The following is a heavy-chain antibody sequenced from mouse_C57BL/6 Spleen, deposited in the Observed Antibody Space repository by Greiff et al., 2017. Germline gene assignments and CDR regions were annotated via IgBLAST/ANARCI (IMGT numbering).Heavy chain of an antibody. V-gene: IGHV1-81*01. J-gene: IGHJ2*01. Sequence: VQLQESGAELARPGASVKLSCKASGYTFTSYGISWVKQRTGQGLEWIGEIYPRSGNTYYNEKFKGKATLTADKSSSTAYMELRSLTSEDSAVYFCAREGPTVVAKFDYWGQGTTLTVSS. CDR2: IYPRSGNT. D-gene: IGHD1-1*01. CDR3: AREGPTVVAKFDY. CDR1: GYTFTSYG.